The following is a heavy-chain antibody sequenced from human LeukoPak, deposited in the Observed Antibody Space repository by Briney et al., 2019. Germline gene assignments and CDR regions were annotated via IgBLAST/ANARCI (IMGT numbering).Heavy chain of an antibody. CDR2: ISSSSSYI. Sequence: GGSLRLSCAASGFTFSSYSMNWVRQAPGKGLEWVSSISSSSSYIYYADSVKGRFTISRDNAKNSLYLQMNSLRAEDTAVYYCARTWWLWLADIDYWGQGTLVTVSS. CDR3: ARTWWLWLADIDY. J-gene: IGHJ4*02. V-gene: IGHV3-21*01. D-gene: IGHD6-19*01. CDR1: GFTFSSYS.